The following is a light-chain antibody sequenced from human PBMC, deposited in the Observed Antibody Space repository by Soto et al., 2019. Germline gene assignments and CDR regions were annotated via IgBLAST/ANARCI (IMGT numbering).Light chain of an antibody. J-gene: IGKJ2*01. Sequence: DIQMTQSPSTLAASIGDRVTLTCRASESIRNWLAWYQQKPGKAPKLLMYDVSSLESGVPSRFSGSGSGTEFTLTISSLQPDDFVTYYCQQYMSYSPYTFGQGTKLEIK. CDR3: QQYMSYSPYT. V-gene: IGKV1-5*01. CDR2: DVS. CDR1: ESIRNW.